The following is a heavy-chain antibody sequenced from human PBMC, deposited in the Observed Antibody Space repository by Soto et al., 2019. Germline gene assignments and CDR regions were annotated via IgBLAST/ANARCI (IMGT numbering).Heavy chain of an antibody. CDR3: ARGGGTLDY. CDR2: INPRDGTT. Sequence: QVQLVQSGAEVKKSGASVRVTCEASGYTFISYSMYWVRQAPGQGLEWMGMINPRDGTTLYAQNFQGRVTMTRDTSMRTVYMELSSLRSEDTALYYCARGGGTLDYWGQGTLVTVSS. J-gene: IGHJ4*02. CDR1: GYTFISYS. V-gene: IGHV1-46*01.